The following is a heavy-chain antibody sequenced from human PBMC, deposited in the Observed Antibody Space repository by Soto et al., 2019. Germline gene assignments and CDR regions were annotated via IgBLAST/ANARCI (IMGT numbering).Heavy chain of an antibody. CDR2: TVFRSMWFN. CDR1: GDSVSSNSAD. CDR3: AMVPGQGYSGDKYHFYGMDV. Sequence: SQTLSLTCAISGDSVSSNSADWNWIRLSPSRGLEWLGRTVFRSMWFNDYAVFVISRIAINPYTSKNRFSLHLNSVTPDDTAVDYCAMVPGQGYSGDKYHFYGMDVWGQGTSVTVSS. D-gene: IGHD6-19*01. J-gene: IGHJ6*02. V-gene: IGHV6-1*01.